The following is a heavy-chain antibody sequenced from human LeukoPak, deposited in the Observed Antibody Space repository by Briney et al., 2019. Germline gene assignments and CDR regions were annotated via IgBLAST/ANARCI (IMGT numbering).Heavy chain of an antibody. CDR3: ASPARRSYDSSGYYWGFDY. CDR1: GFTFSTYA. D-gene: IGHD3-22*01. J-gene: IGHJ4*02. CDR2: IPYDGSNK. Sequence: GGSLRLSCAASGFTFSTYAMHWVRQAPGKGLEWVAVIPYDGSNKYYADSVKGRFTISRENSKNTLYLQMNSLRAEDTAVYYCASPARRSYDSSGYYWGFDYWGQGTLVTVSS. V-gene: IGHV3-30*04.